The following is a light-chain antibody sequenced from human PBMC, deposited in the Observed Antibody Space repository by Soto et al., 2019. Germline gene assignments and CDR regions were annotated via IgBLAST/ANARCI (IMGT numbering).Light chain of an antibody. CDR1: SSDVGGYNY. V-gene: IGLV2-14*01. CDR2: DVS. Sequence: QSVLNQPASVSVSPGQSITISCTGTSSDVGGYNYVSWYQQHPGKAPKLMIYDVSNRPSGVSNRFSGSKSGNTASLTISGLQAEDEADYYCSSYTSSSTLGVFGTGTKVTVL. CDR3: SSYTSSSTLGV. J-gene: IGLJ1*01.